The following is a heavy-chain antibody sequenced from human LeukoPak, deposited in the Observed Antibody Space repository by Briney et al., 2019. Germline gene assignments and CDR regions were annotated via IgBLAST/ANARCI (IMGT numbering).Heavy chain of an antibody. J-gene: IGHJ5*02. D-gene: IGHD6-6*01. V-gene: IGHV1-69*05. Sequence: ASVKVSCKASGGTFSSYAISWVRQAPGQGLEWMGGIIPIFGTANYAQKFRGRVTITTDESTSTAYMELSSLRSEDTAVYYCAREVRGSSSPGRDWFDPWGQGTLVTVSS. CDR2: IIPIFGTA. CDR1: GGTFSSYA. CDR3: AREVRGSSSPGRDWFDP.